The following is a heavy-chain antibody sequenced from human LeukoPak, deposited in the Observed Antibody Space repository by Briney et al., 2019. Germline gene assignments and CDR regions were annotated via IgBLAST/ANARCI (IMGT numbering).Heavy chain of an antibody. V-gene: IGHV4-34*01. CDR2: INHSGST. CDR1: GGSFSDYY. Sequence: SETLSLTCAVYGGSFSDYYWSWIRQPPGKGLEWIGEINHSGSTNYNPSLKSRATISVDTSKNQFSLKLSSVTAADTAVYYCARDRYYYGSGRALDYWGQGTLVTVSS. J-gene: IGHJ4*02. CDR3: ARDRYYYGSGRALDY. D-gene: IGHD3-10*01.